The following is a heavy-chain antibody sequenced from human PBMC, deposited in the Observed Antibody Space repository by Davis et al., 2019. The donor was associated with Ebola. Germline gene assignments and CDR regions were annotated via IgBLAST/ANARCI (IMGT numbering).Heavy chain of an antibody. CDR3: AKESRGPGQYYGMDV. Sequence: MPSETLSLTCAVSGASFSSSNWWPWVRQPPGKGLEWIGAICHGGITNYNPSFKSRVTISVDKSKSQISLHLNSVTAADTAEYCCAKESRGPGQYYGMDVWGKGTTVIASS. V-gene: IGHV4-4*01. CDR2: ICHGGIT. CDR1: GASFSSSNW. J-gene: IGHJ6*04.